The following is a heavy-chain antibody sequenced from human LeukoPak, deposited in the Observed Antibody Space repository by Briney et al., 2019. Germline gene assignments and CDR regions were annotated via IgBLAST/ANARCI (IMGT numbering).Heavy chain of an antibody. CDR3: ARGGYSSSF. D-gene: IGHD6-13*01. CDR1: GFTFSSYW. Sequence: GGSLRLSCTASGFTFSSYWMNWVRQAPGKGLEWVSAITGSGDATYYADSVKGRFTISRDNSKNTLYLQMNSLRAEDTAVYYCARGGYSSSFGGQGTLVTVSS. J-gene: IGHJ4*02. V-gene: IGHV3-23*01. CDR2: ITGSGDAT.